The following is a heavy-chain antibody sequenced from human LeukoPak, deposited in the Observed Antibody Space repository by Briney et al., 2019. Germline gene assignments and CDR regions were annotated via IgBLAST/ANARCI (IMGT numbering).Heavy chain of an antibody. CDR3: ARGRNLGGTIAAAGTGWFDP. Sequence: PSETLSLTCTVSGGSISNYYWSWIRQPAGKGLEWIGRIYTTGSTNYNPSLKSRVTMSVDTSKNQFSLKLSSVTAADTAVYYCARGRNLGGTIAAAGTGWFDPWGQGTLVTVSS. CDR1: GGSISNYY. J-gene: IGHJ5*02. CDR2: IYTTGST. V-gene: IGHV4-4*07. D-gene: IGHD6-13*01.